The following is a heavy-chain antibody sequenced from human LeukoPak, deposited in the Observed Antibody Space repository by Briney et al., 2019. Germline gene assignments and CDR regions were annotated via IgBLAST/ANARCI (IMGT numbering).Heavy chain of an antibody. Sequence: GGSLRLSCAASGFTFSSYTMHWVRQAPGKGLEYVSAISTNGGTTYYANSVKGRFTISRDNSKNTLYLQMGSLRAEDMAVYYCARVLSGSYLDYFDYWGQGTLVTVSS. CDR2: ISTNGGTT. CDR1: GFTFSSYT. V-gene: IGHV3-64*01. J-gene: IGHJ4*02. D-gene: IGHD1-26*01. CDR3: ARVLSGSYLDYFDY.